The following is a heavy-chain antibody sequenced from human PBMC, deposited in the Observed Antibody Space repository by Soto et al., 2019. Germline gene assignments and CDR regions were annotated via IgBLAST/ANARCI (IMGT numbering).Heavy chain of an antibody. V-gene: IGHV3-30*18. CDR1: GFTFTSYG. Sequence: GGSLRLSCAASGFTFTSYGMHWVRQAPGKGLEWVAAISYDGSNKYSADSVKGRFTISRDNSKNTLYLQMNSLRAEDTAVYYCAKGRYSDSGSYPEFDYWGQGTLVTVSS. D-gene: IGHD3-10*01. J-gene: IGHJ4*02. CDR2: ISYDGSNK. CDR3: AKGRYSDSGSYPEFDY.